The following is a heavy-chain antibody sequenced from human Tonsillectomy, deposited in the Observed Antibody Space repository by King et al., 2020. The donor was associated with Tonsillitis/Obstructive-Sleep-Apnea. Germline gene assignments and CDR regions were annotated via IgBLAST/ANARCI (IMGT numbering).Heavy chain of an antibody. CDR3: ARAWITIFGVVIKANWFDP. CDR2: INHSGST. V-gene: IGHV4-34*01. D-gene: IGHD3-3*01. J-gene: IGHJ5*02. CDR1: GGSFSGYY. Sequence: VQLQQWGAGLLKPSETLSLTCAVYGGSFSGYYWSWIRQPPGNGLEWIVEINHSGSTNYNPSLKSRVTISVDTSKNQFSLKLSSVTAADTAVYYCARAWITIFGVVIKANWFDPWGQGTLVTVSS.